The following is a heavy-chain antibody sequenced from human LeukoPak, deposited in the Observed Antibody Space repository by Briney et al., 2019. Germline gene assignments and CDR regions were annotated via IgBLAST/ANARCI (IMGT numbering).Heavy chain of an antibody. CDR3: AKTWDIVVVTGFDY. Sequence: SETLTLTCTVPGGSISSYYWSWIRQPPGKGLEWIGYIYYSGSTNYNPSLKSRVTISVDTSKNQFSLKLSSVTAADTAVYYCAKTWDIVVVTGFDYWGQGTLVTVSS. D-gene: IGHD2-21*02. V-gene: IGHV4-59*08. CDR1: GGSISSYY. J-gene: IGHJ4*02. CDR2: IYYSGST.